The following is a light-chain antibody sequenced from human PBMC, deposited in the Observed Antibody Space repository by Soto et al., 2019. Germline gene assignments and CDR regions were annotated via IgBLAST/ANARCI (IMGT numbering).Light chain of an antibody. CDR1: SSDVGGYNY. J-gene: IGLJ1*01. V-gene: IGLV2-14*01. CDR2: EVS. Sequence: QSALTQPASVSGSPGQSITISCTGTSSDVGGYNYVSWYQQHPGKAPKFMIYEVSSRPSGVSDRFSGSKSGNTASLTISGLQAEDEADYYCSSYTSSSTSFVFGTGTKLTVL. CDR3: SSYTSSSTSFV.